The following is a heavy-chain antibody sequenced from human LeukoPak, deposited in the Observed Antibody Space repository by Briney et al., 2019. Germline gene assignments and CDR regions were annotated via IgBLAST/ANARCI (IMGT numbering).Heavy chain of an antibody. CDR1: GFTFSSYA. Sequence: GGSLRLSCAASGFTFSSYAMSWVRQAPGKGLEWVSAISGSGGSTYYADSVKGRFTISRDNSKNTLYLQMNSLRAEDTAVYYCAKGGYCSSGSCHTPADWFDPWGQGTLVTVSS. CDR2: ISGSGGST. J-gene: IGHJ5*02. CDR3: AKGGYCSSGSCHTPADWFDP. D-gene: IGHD2-15*01. V-gene: IGHV3-23*01.